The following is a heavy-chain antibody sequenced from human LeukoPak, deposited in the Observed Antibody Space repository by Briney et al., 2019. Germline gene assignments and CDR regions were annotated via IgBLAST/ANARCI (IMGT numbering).Heavy chain of an antibody. Sequence: GASVKVSCKASGYTFTSYAMNWVRQAPGQGLEWMGWINTNTGNPTYAQGFTGRFVFSLDTSVSTAYLQISSLKAEDTAVYYCARVPTASSSGWYPFYYYGMDVWGQGTTVTVSS. D-gene: IGHD6-19*01. V-gene: IGHV7-4-1*02. CDR2: INTNTGNP. CDR1: GYTFTSYA. J-gene: IGHJ6*02. CDR3: ARVPTASSSGWYPFYYYGMDV.